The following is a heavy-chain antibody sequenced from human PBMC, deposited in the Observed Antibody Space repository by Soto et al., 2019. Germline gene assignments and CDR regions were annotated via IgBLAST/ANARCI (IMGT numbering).Heavy chain of an antibody. J-gene: IGHJ6*02. CDR1: GGTFSSYA. CDR2: IIPICGTA. D-gene: IGHD3-22*01. CDR3: ARALHYYDSSGYLDV. V-gene: IGHV1-69*13. Sequence: SVKVSCKASGGTFSSYAISWVRPAPVQGLEWMGGIIPICGTANYAQMFQGRVTITADESTSTAYMELSSLRSEDTAVYYCARALHYYDSSGYLDVWGQGTTVTVSS.